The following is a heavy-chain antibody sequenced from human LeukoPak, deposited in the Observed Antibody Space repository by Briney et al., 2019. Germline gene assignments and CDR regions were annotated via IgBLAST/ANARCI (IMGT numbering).Heavy chain of an antibody. CDR1: GLTVSSNY. Sequence: PGGSLRLSCAASGLTVSSNYMSWVRQAPGKGLEWVSLIYSGGSTYYAASVKGRFTISRDNSKNTLYLQMNSLRAEDTAVYYCAGYTYGYLNAFDIWGQGTMVTVSS. CDR3: AGYTYGYLNAFDI. J-gene: IGHJ3*02. V-gene: IGHV3-53*01. CDR2: IYSGGST. D-gene: IGHD5-18*01.